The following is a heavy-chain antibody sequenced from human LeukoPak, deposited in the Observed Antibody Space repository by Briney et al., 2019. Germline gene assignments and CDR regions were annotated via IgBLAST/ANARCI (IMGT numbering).Heavy chain of an antibody. CDR2: IYHSGST. D-gene: IGHD2-2*03. V-gene: IGHV4-38-2*02. CDR1: GYSISSGYY. Sequence: SETPSLTCAVSGYSISSGYYWGWIRQPPGKGLEWIGNIYHSGSTYYNPSLKSRVTISVDTSKNQFSLKLSSVTAADTAVYYCAREVLDFDYWGQGTLVTVSS. CDR3: AREVLDFDY. J-gene: IGHJ4*02.